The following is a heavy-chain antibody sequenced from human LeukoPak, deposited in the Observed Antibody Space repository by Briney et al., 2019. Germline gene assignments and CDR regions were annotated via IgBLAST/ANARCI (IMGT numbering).Heavy chain of an antibody. Sequence: SVKVSCKASGGTFSSYAISWVRQAPGQGLEWMGGIIPIFGTANYAQKFQGRVTITADESTSTAYMELSSLRSEDTAVYYCASTGTTIAPAPRFDYWGQGTLVTVSS. CDR1: GGTFSSYA. D-gene: IGHD1-1*01. CDR2: IIPIFGTA. V-gene: IGHV1-69*13. J-gene: IGHJ4*02. CDR3: ASTGTTIAPAPRFDY.